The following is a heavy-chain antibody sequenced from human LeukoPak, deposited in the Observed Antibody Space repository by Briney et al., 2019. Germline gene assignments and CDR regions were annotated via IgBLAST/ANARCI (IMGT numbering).Heavy chain of an antibody. CDR1: GFTFSHYA. J-gene: IGHJ4*02. CDR3: ARDRAAAPWGYFDY. CDR2: ISYDGSNI. V-gene: IGHV3-30-3*01. Sequence: GRSLRLSCEASGFTFSHYAMHWVRQSPGKGLEWVSLISYDGSNIQYADSVKGRFTISRDNSKNTLYLQMNTLRTEDTALYYCARDRAAAPWGYFDYWGQGTLVTVSS. D-gene: IGHD6-13*01.